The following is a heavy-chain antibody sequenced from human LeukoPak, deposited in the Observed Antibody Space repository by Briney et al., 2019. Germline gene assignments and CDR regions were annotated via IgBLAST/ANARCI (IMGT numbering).Heavy chain of an antibody. CDR1: GLSVSGNH. CDR2: INNEAST. D-gene: IGHD3-10*01. CDR3: ANGSGVFDP. J-gene: IGHJ5*02. Sequence: GGSLRLSCAASGLSVSGNHMSWVRQAPGKGLEWVSLINNEASTDYADSVKGRFSISRDYSKNTLYLQMNSLKAEDTAVHYCANGSGVFDPWGQGTLVTVSS. V-gene: IGHV3-66*01.